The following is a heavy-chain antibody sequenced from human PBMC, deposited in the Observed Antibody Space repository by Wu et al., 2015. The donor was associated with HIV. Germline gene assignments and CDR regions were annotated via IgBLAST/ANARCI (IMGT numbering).Heavy chain of an antibody. CDR2: INPGIGTT. J-gene: IGHJ2*01. V-gene: IGHV1-46*01. CDR1: GYAFTTYY. CDR3: ARDRYFRRGSSWPTTPWYFDL. D-gene: IGHD6-13*01. Sequence: QVQLVQSGAEMKKPGASLNISCKASGYAFTTYYIHWVRQAPGQGLEWMGLINPGIGTTYYAEKFQGRVTMTRDTSTNTVNMQLGTLTSEDTAVYYCARDRYFRRGSSWPTTPWYFDLWGRGTLVTVSS.